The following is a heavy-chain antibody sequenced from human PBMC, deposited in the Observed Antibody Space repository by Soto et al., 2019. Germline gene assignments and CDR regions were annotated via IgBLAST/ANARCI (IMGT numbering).Heavy chain of an antibody. CDR3: TTAPKRALTEDTARS. Sequence: EVQLVESGGGLVKPGGSLRLSCTVSGFIVSSAWMNWVRQAPGKGLEWVGRIKSKIYGGTTDYAAPVQGRFTISLEDSKNMLNLQLERLRTEDTAVYYCTTAPKRALTEDTARSWGQGTLVTVAS. J-gene: IGHJ5*02. V-gene: IGHV3-15*07. D-gene: IGHD2-21*02. CDR2: IKSKIYGGTT. CDR1: GFIVSSAW.